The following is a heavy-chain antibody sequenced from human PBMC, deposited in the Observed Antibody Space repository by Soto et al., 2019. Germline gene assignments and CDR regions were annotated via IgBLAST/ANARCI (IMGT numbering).Heavy chain of an antibody. V-gene: IGHV3-23*01. J-gene: IGHJ6*02. CDR2: IGGSGGIT. CDR3: ARVVRYFDTPYGMDV. Sequence: GGSLRLSCAASGFTFSSYAMSWVRQAPGKGLEWVSSIGGSGGITYYADSVKGRFTISRDNSKNTLFLQMNRLRAEDTAEYYCARVVRYFDTPYGMDVWGHGTTVTGSS. D-gene: IGHD3-9*01. CDR1: GFTFSSYA.